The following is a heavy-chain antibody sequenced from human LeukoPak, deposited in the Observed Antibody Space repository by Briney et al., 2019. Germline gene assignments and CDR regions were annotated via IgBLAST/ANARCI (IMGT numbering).Heavy chain of an antibody. CDR1: GFTFSIYA. V-gene: IGHV3-30*04. D-gene: IGHD4-23*01. CDR3: AKDMKLGYDYGGPNFDY. CDR2: ISYDGTNK. J-gene: IGHJ4*02. Sequence: PGGSLRLSCAASGFTFSIYAMHWVRQAPGKGLEWVSLISYDGTNKYYADSVKGRFTISRDNSKNTLYLQMNSLRAEDTAVYYCAKDMKLGYDYGGPNFDYWGQGTLVTVSS.